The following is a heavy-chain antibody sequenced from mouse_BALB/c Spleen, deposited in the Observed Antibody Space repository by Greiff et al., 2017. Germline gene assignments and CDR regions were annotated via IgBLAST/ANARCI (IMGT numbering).Heavy chain of an antibody. CDR1: GYTFTDYA. J-gene: IGHJ4*01. D-gene: IGHD3-1*01. Sequence: VQLQQSGAELVRPGVSVKISCKGSGYTFTDYAMHWVKQSHAKSLEWIGVISTYYGDASYNQKFKGKATMTVDKSSSTAYMELARLTSEDSAIYYCARYSSGYAMDYWGQGTSVTVSS. CDR3: ARYSSGYAMDY. CDR2: ISTYYGDA. V-gene: IGHV1S137*01.